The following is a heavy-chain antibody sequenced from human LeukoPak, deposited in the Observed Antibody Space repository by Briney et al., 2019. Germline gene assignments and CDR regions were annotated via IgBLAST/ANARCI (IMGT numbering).Heavy chain of an antibody. V-gene: IGHV4-39*01. CDR2: IYYSGTT. D-gene: IGHD5-18*01. CDR3: ARRGLYTAMVAANFDY. Sequence: PSETLSLTCTVSGGSISSSSYYWAWIRQPPGEGLEWIANIYYSGTTYYNPSLKSRVTISVDTSRNQFSLKLSSVTAADTAVYYCARRGLYTAMVAANFDYWGQGTLVTVSS. CDR1: GGSISSSSYY. J-gene: IGHJ4*02.